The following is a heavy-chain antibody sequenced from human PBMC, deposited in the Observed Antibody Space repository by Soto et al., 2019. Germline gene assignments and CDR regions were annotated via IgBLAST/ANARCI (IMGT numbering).Heavy chain of an antibody. CDR3: ARVRHLVGYFYSYMDV. V-gene: IGHV1-18*01. J-gene: IGHJ6*03. CDR1: GYTFTNYG. Sequence: QVQLLPSGAEVKKPGASVKVSCKASGYTFTNYGITWVRQAPGQGLEWMGWISAYNGDTHYTQRIQGRVTMTTDTSTSTAYMELRGLRSYDKAVYYCARVRHLVGYFYSYMDVWGKGTTFTVAS. CDR2: ISAYNGDT. D-gene: IGHD6-6*01.